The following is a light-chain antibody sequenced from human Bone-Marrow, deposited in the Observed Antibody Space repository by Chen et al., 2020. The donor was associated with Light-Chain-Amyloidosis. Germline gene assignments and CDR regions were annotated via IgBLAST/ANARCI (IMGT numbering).Light chain of an antibody. CDR2: EAD. J-gene: IGLJ3*02. CDR3: QSYQGSSQGV. Sequence: NFMLTPPHSVSESPGKTVIIYCTRSSGSISTNYVQWYQQRPGSSPTTVIYEADQRPSGVPDRFSGSIDRSSNSASLTVSGLKAEDEADYYCQSYQGSSQGVFGGGTKLTVL. V-gene: IGLV6-57*01. CDR1: SGSISTNY.